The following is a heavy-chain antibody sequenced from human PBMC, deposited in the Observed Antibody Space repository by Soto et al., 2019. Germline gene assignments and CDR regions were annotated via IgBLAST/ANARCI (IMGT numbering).Heavy chain of an antibody. Sequence: EVQLVESGGGLVQPGRSLRLSCAASGFTFDDYAMHWVRQAPGKGLEWVSGISWNSGSIGYADSVKGRFTISRDNAKNSLYLQMNSLRAEDTALYYCAKDTQGSLIVVVVAAAFDIWGQGTMVTVSS. V-gene: IGHV3-9*01. D-gene: IGHD2-15*01. CDR1: GFTFDDYA. CDR3: AKDTQGSLIVVVVAAAFDI. J-gene: IGHJ3*02. CDR2: ISWNSGSI.